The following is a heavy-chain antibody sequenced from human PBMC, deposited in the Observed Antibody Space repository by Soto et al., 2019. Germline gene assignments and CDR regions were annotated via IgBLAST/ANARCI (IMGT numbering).Heavy chain of an antibody. CDR3: ATNYGSGSTHFDH. V-gene: IGHV1-69*02. J-gene: IGHJ4*02. CDR1: AGTFDSYT. D-gene: IGHD3-10*01. CDR2: IIPMLRMS. Sequence: QDQLVQSGAEVKKPGSSKKVSCSASAGTFDSYTISWVRQVPGQRLEWMGRIIPMLRMSNFAQNFQGRVSMTADESTSTVYMVLSSLRSEDTAVYFCATNYGSGSTHFDHWGQGTPVTVTS.